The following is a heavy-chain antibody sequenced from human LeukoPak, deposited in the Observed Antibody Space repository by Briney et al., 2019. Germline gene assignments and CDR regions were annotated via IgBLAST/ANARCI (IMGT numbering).Heavy chain of an antibody. Sequence: PRGSLRLSCAASGFTFSTYWMSWVRQAPRKGLEWVANIKEDGSEKNYMDSVNGRFSISRDNAKNSLYLQMNSLRAEDTAVYYCARGGGHSGYDYWGQGTLVTVSS. CDR2: IKEDGSEK. CDR1: GFTFSTYW. J-gene: IGHJ4*02. CDR3: ARGGGHSGYDY. D-gene: IGHD5-12*01. V-gene: IGHV3-7*01.